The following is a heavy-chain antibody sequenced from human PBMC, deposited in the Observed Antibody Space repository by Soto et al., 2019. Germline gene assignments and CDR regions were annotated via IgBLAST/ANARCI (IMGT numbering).Heavy chain of an antibody. CDR2: ISYDGSNK. Sequence: HPGGSLRLSCAASGFTVSSYAMHWVRQAPGKGLEWVAVISYDGSNKYYADSVKGRFAISRDNSKNTLYLQMNSLRAEDTAVYYCASDPGGSYLFDYWGQGTLVTVSS. V-gene: IGHV3-30*09. J-gene: IGHJ4*02. CDR1: GFTVSSYA. CDR3: ASDPGGSYLFDY. D-gene: IGHD1-26*01.